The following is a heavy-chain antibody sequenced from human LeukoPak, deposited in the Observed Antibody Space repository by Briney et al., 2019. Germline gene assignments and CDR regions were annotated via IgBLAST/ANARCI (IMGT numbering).Heavy chain of an antibody. Sequence: ASVKVSCKASGYTFTSYGISWVRQAPGQGIEWMGWISAYNGNTNYAQKLQGRVTMTTDTSTSTAYMELRSLRSDDTAVYYCARDLRHYYDSSAIAEYFQHWGQGTLVTVSS. V-gene: IGHV1-18*01. CDR2: ISAYNGNT. J-gene: IGHJ1*01. D-gene: IGHD3-22*01. CDR3: ARDLRHYYDSSAIAEYFQH. CDR1: GYTFTSYG.